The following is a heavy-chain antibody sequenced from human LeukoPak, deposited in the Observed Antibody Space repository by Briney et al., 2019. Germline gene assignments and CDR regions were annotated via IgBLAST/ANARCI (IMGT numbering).Heavy chain of an antibody. V-gene: IGHV3-30-3*01. Sequence: GGSLRLSCAASGFTFSSYAMHWVRQAPGKGLEWVAVISYDGSNKYYADSVKGRFTISRDNSKNTLYLQMSSLRAEDTAVYYCARDKMGATFDYWGQGTLVTVSS. CDR3: ARDKMGATFDY. CDR2: ISYDGSNK. J-gene: IGHJ4*02. D-gene: IGHD1-26*01. CDR1: GFTFSSYA.